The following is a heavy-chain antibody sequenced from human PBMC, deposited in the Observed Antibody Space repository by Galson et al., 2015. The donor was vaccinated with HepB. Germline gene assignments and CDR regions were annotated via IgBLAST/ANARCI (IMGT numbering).Heavy chain of an antibody. V-gene: IGHV3-72*01. D-gene: IGHD3-22*01. CDR1: GFTFSDHY. CDR3: ARFPDSSGYYYSDFGF. CDR2: NGNKDNSYTT. Sequence: SLRLSCAASGFTFSDHYMDWVRQAPGKGLEWVGRNGNKDNSYTTEYAASVKGRFAISRDNSKNSVYLQMNSLKTEDTAVYYCARFPDSSGYYYSDFGFWGQGTLVTVSS. J-gene: IGHJ4*02.